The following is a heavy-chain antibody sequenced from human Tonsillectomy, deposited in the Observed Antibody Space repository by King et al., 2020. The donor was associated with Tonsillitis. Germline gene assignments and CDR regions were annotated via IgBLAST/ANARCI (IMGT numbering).Heavy chain of an antibody. CDR1: GGSISSSNW. CDR3: ARESGDIFGSGARLIYMDV. Sequence: QVQLQESGPGLVKPSGTLSLTCAVSGGSISSSNWWSWVRQPPGKGLEWIGQIYHSGSTNYNPSLKSLVTISVDTSTIPFSLQVTSVTAADTAVYYCARESGDIFGSGARLIYMDVWGKGTTVTVSS. V-gene: IGHV4-4*02. J-gene: IGHJ6*03. CDR2: IYHSGST. D-gene: IGHD3-10*01.